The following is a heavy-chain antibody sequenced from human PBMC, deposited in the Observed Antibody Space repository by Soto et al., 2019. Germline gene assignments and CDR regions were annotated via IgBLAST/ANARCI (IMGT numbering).Heavy chain of an antibody. CDR3: ARDTSPYYGMDV. Sequence: EVQLVESGGGLVQPGGSLRLSCAASGFTVSSNYMSWVRQAPGKGLEWVSVIYSGGSTYYADSVKGRFTISRHHSKNRLYLQMNSLRAEDTAVYYCARDTSPYYGMDVWGQGTTVTVSS. J-gene: IGHJ6*02. CDR2: IYSGGST. V-gene: IGHV3-53*04. CDR1: GFTVSSNY.